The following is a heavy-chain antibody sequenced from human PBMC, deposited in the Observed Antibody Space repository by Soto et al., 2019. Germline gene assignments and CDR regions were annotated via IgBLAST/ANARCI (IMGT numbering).Heavy chain of an antibody. D-gene: IGHD4-4*01. CDR2: VSYDRSSK. Sequence: PAGSLRLSCVASGLSFSTSGMHGVRQAPGKGLEWVAVVSYDRSSKFYADSVKGRFTISSDDSKNTLYLQMDSLRVEDSAVYYCVKGERSPYSSMFDYWGNGTRVTVS. J-gene: IGHJ4*01. CDR3: VKGERSPYSSMFDY. V-gene: IGHV3-30*18. CDR1: GLSFSTSG.